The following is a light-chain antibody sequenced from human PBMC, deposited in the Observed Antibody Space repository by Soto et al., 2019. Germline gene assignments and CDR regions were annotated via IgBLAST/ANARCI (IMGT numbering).Light chain of an antibody. Sequence: QPVLTQPPSASGTPGQRVTISCSGSSSNIGINFVSWYQQLPGAAPRLLIYMNNQRPSGVPDRFSGSKSGTSVSLAISGLRSEDEADYYCATWDDSLIGPVFGGGTKVTVL. CDR3: ATWDDSLIGPV. J-gene: IGLJ2*01. V-gene: IGLV1-47*01. CDR1: SSNIGINF. CDR2: MNN.